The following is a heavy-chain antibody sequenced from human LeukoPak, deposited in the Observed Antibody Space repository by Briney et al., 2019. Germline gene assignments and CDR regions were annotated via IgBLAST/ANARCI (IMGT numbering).Heavy chain of an antibody. CDR3: ATRVDYYDSSEDY. D-gene: IGHD3-22*01. J-gene: IGHJ4*02. V-gene: IGHV1-18*01. CDR2: ITAYNGNT. CDR1: GYTFTTYG. Sequence: GASVKVSCKTSGYTFTTYGVTWVRQAPGQGLEWMGWITAYNGNTNYAQKLQGRVTMTTDTSTSTAYMELRSLRSDDTAVYYCATRVDYYDSSEDYWGQGTLVTVSS.